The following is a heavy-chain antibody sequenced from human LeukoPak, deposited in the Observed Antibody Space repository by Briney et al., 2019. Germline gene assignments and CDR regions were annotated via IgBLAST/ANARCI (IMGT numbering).Heavy chain of an antibody. J-gene: IGHJ5*02. D-gene: IGHD3-16*01. CDR2: MNPNSGNT. Sequence: ASVKVSCKASGYTFSTFPINWVRQATGQGLEWMGWMNPNSGNTGYAQKFQGRVTMTRNTSISTAYMELSSLRSEDTAVYYCARGCMGCPNPWGQGTLVTVSS. CDR1: GYTFSTFP. CDR3: ARGCMGCPNP. V-gene: IGHV1-8*02.